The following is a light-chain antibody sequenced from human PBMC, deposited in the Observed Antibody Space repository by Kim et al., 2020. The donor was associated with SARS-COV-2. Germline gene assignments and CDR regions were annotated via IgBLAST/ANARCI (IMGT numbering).Light chain of an antibody. CDR3: QQYEDWPRT. CDR2: GAF. J-gene: IGKJ1*01. V-gene: IGKV3D-15*01. CDR1: QRVATN. Sequence: EILMTQSPATLSVSPGERVTLSCRASQRVATNLAWYQQIPGQGPRLLIFGAFHRATGIPARFSGSGSGTEFTLTISSLQSEDFAVYYCQQYEDWPRTFGQGTKVDIK.